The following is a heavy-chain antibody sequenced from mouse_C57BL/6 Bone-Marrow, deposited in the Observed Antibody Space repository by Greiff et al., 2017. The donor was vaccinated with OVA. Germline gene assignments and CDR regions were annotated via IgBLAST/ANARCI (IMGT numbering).Heavy chain of an antibody. J-gene: IGHJ1*03. V-gene: IGHV7-1*01. Sequence: EVQLVESGGGLVQSGRSLRLSCTTSGFTFSDFYMEWVRQAPGKGLEWIAASRNKANDYTTEYSASVKGRFIVSRDTSQSILYLQMNALRAEDTAIYYCARDEDYGGYFDVWGTGTTVTVSS. CDR1: GFTFSDFY. CDR2: SRNKANDYTT. D-gene: IGHD1-1*01. CDR3: ARDEDYGGYFDV.